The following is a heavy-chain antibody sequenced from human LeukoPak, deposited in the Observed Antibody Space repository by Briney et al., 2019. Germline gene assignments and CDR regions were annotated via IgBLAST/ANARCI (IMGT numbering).Heavy chain of an antibody. J-gene: IGHJ4*02. D-gene: IGHD3-22*01. CDR2: ISGTGSTI. CDR1: GFTFSSYS. V-gene: IGHV3-48*04. Sequence: GGSLRLSCAASGFTFSSYSMNWVRQAPGKGLEWVSYISGTGSTIYYADSVKGRFTISRDNAKNSLYLQMNSLRAEDTALYYCAKDTWDSSGYLSLWGQGTLVTVSS. CDR3: AKDTWDSSGYLSL.